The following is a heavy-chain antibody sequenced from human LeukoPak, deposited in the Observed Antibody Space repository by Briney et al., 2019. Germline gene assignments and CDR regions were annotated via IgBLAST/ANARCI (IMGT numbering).Heavy chain of an antibody. Sequence: PGGSLRLSCAASGFTFSSYGMHWVRQAPGKGLEWVAVISYDGSNKYYADSVKGRFTISRDNSKNTLYLQMNSLRAEDTAVYYCAKDLAIAVAGNQYYYYCYGMDVWGQGTTVTVSS. CDR3: AKDLAIAVAGNQYYYYCYGMDV. D-gene: IGHD6-19*01. J-gene: IGHJ6*02. CDR2: ISYDGSNK. CDR1: GFTFSSYG. V-gene: IGHV3-30*18.